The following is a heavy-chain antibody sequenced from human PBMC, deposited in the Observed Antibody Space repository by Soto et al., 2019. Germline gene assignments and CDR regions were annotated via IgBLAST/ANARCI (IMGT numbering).Heavy chain of an antibody. CDR3: EKDSWDRYDSSGHDAFDI. Sequence: QVQLVESGGGVVQPGRSLRLSCAASGFTFSSYGMHWVRQAPGKGLEWVAVISYDGSNKYYADSVKGRFTISRDNSKNTRYLQMHSLRAEDTAVYDFEKDSWDRYDSSGHDAFDIWGQGTMVTVSS. V-gene: IGHV3-30*18. J-gene: IGHJ3*02. D-gene: IGHD3-22*01. CDR1: GFTFSSYG. CDR2: ISYDGSNK.